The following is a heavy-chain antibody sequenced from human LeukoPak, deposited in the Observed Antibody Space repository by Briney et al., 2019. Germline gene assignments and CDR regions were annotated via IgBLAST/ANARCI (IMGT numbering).Heavy chain of an antibody. CDR1: GFTLSSYW. V-gene: IGHV3-7*01. D-gene: IGHD6-13*01. Sequence: GGSLRLSCAASGFTLSSYWMSWVREAPGHGLGWVANIKEDGTEQYYVDSVKGRFTISRDNAKNSLYLQMNSLRAEDTAVYYCARDFRSSRGHYYLDVWGKGTTVTVSS. CDR2: IKEDGTEQ. J-gene: IGHJ6*03. CDR3: ARDFRSSRGHYYLDV.